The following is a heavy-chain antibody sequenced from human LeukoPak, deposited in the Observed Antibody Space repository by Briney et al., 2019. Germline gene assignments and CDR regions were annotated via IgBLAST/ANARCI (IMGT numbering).Heavy chain of an antibody. Sequence: GGSLRLSCAASGFTFSIYAMNWVRQAPGKGLEWVSSISSSSSYIYYADSVKGRFTISRDNAKNSLYLQMNSLRAEDTAVYYCARDSDYGDLASFDYWGQGTLVTVSS. CDR3: ARDSDYGDLASFDY. D-gene: IGHD4-17*01. CDR1: GFTFSIYA. V-gene: IGHV3-21*01. J-gene: IGHJ4*02. CDR2: ISSSSSYI.